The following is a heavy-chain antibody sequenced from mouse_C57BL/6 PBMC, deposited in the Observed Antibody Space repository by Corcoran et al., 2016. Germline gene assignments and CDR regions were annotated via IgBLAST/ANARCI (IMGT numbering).Heavy chain of an antibody. CDR3: ARSDY. CDR1: GYTVTDYY. CDR2: INPNNGGT. V-gene: IGHV1-26*01. J-gene: IGHJ4*01. Sequence: EVQLQQSGAELVKPGASVKISGKASGYTVTDYYMNWVKQSHGKSLEWIGDINPNNGGTSYNQKFKGKATLTVDKSSSTAYMELRSLTSEDSAVYYCARSDYWGQGASVTVS.